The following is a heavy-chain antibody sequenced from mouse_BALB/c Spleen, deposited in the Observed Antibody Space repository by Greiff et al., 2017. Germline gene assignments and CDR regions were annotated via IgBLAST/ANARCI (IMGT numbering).Heavy chain of an antibody. V-gene: IGHV5-17*02. J-gene: IGHJ4*01. CDR1: GFTFSSFG. D-gene: IGHD2-1*01. Sequence: EVKLMESGGGLVQPGGSRKLSCAASGFTFSSFGMHWVRQAPEKGLEWVAYISIGSSTIYYADTVKGRFTISRDNPKNTLFLQMTSLRSEDTAMYYCARGGNFYAMDYWGQGTSVTVSS. CDR3: ARGGNFYAMDY. CDR2: ISIGSSTI.